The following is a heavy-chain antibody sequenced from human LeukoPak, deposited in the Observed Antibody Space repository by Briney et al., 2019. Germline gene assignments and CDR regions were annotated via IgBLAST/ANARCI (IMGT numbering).Heavy chain of an antibody. J-gene: IGHJ4*02. V-gene: IGHV3-48*04. CDR2: ISSSGSTI. CDR1: GFTFSSYA. Sequence: GGSLRLSCAASGFTFSSYAMNWVRQAPGKGLEWVSYISSSGSTIYYADSVKGRFTISRDNAKNSLYLQMNSLRAEDTAVYYCARDYYDSSGYYYGGYWGQGTLVTVSS. D-gene: IGHD3-22*01. CDR3: ARDYYDSSGYYYGGY.